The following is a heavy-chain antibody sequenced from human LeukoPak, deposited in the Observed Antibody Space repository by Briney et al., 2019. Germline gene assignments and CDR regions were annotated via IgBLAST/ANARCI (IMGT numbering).Heavy chain of an antibody. D-gene: IGHD3-10*01. Sequence: SETLSLTCAAYGGSFSGYYWSWIRQPPGKGLEWIGEINHSGSTNYNPSLKSRVTISVDTSKNQFSLKLSSVTAADTAVYYCARTYYYGSGSYYNPSRFDYWGQGTLVTVSS. V-gene: IGHV4-34*01. CDR1: GGSFSGYY. CDR2: INHSGST. J-gene: IGHJ4*02. CDR3: ARTYYYGSGSYYNPSRFDY.